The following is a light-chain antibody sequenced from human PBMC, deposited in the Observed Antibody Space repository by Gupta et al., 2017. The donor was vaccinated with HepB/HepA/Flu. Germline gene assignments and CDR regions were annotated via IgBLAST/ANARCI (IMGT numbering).Light chain of an antibody. Sequence: IWLTQSPATLSMSPGERVILTCRASQTIGNSIAWYQVKPGQAPRLLIYRAATRDSGGPARLSGSGSGTMFNLTISSLQSEDGALYYCHQYNSWSWTFGHGTKVEIK. J-gene: IGKJ1*01. CDR1: QTIGNS. CDR2: RAA. V-gene: IGKV3-15*01. CDR3: HQYNSWSWT.